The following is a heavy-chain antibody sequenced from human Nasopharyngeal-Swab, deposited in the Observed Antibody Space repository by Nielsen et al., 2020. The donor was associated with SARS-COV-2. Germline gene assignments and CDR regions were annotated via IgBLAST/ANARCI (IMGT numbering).Heavy chain of an antibody. J-gene: IGHJ6*02. CDR1: GFTFSDYY. CDR2: ISSSSSYT. CDR3: ARERGLRFLEWLSLWDGMDV. Sequence: GESLKISCAVSGFTFSDYYMSWIRQAPGKVLEWVSYISSSSSYTNYADSVKGRFTISRDNAKNSLYLQMNSLRAEDTAVYYCARERGLRFLEWLSLWDGMDVWGQGTTVTVSS. V-gene: IGHV3-11*05. D-gene: IGHD3-3*01.